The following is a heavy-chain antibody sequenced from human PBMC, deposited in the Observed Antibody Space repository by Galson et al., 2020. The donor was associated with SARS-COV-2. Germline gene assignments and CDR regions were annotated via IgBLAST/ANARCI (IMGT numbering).Heavy chain of an antibody. Sequence: SAAWNWIRPSPSRGLEWLGRTYYRSQWSTDYAVSVKSRITINPDTSKNQFSLQLNSVTPEDTAMYYCAGRVAGAGSLHIWGQGTMVIVSS. CDR1: SAA. CDR3: AGRVAGAGSLHI. J-gene: IGHJ3*02. D-gene: IGHD6-13*01. CDR2: TYYRSQWST. V-gene: IGHV6-1*01.